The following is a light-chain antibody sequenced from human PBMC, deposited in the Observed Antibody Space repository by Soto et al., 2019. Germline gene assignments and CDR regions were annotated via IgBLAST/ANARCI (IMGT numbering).Light chain of an antibody. CDR1: QSLLYRANNKDY. Sequence: DIIMTQSPESLAVSLGELATINCKSSQSLLYRANNKDYLAWYQQKPGQPHRLLMYWAYTRESGVSDRFSGSGSGTDFTRTVTSMQAEDVAVYYCQQYLNTPWTFGQGTKDEIK. V-gene: IGKV4-1*01. J-gene: IGKJ1*01. CDR3: QQYLNTPWT. CDR2: WAY.